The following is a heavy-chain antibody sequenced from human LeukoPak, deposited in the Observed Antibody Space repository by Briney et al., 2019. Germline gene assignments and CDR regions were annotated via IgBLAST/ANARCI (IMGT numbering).Heavy chain of an antibody. CDR2: IGSSGGGI. V-gene: IGHV3-23*01. CDR3: AIDPNWGTHS. Sequence: GGSLRRSCAASGFTFSTYTMYWVRHPPGKGLEWVSIIGSSGGGIHYADSVKGRFTISRDNSKNALYLQMNSLRVEDTAVYYCAIDPNWGTHSWGQGVLVTVSS. J-gene: IGHJ4*02. D-gene: IGHD7-27*01. CDR1: GFTFSTYT.